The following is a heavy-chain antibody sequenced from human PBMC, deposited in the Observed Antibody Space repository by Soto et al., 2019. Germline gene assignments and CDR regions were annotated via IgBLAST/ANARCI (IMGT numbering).Heavy chain of an antibody. J-gene: IGHJ6*02. CDR1: GGSFSGYY. CDR2: INHSGST. CDR3: AKTGTTPHYGMDV. V-gene: IGHV4-34*01. D-gene: IGHD1-1*01. Sequence: SETLSLTCAVYGGSFSGYYWSWIRQRPRKGLEWIGEINHSGSTNYNPSLKSRVTISVDTSKNQFSLKLSSVTAADTAVYYCAKTGTTPHYGMDVWGQGTTVTVSS.